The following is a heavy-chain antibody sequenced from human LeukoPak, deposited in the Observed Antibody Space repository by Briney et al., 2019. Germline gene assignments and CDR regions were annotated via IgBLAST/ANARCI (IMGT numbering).Heavy chain of an antibody. V-gene: IGHV1-2*02. CDR3: ARGLGHGDYGHYYMDV. Sequence: GASVKVSCKASGYTFTGYYMHWVRQAPGQGLEWMGWINPNSGGTNYAQKFQGRVTMTRDTSISTAYMELSRLRSDDTAVYYCARGLGHGDYGHYYMDVWGKGTTVTVSS. J-gene: IGHJ6*03. CDR1: GYTFTGYY. D-gene: IGHD4-17*01. CDR2: INPNSGGT.